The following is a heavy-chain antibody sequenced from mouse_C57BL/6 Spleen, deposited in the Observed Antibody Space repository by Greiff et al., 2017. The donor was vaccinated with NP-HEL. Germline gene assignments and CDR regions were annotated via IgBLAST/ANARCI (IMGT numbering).Heavy chain of an antibody. D-gene: IGHD1-1*02. CDR3: AREGLYGLFAY. CDR1: GYTFTSYW. J-gene: IGHJ3*01. V-gene: IGHV1-64*01. Sequence: QVQLQQSGAELVKPGASVKLSCKASGYTFTSYWMHWVKQRPGQGLEWIGMIHPNSGSTNYNEKFKSKATLTVDKSSSTAYMQLSSLTSEDYAVYYCAREGLYGLFAYWGQGTLVTVSA. CDR2: IHPNSGST.